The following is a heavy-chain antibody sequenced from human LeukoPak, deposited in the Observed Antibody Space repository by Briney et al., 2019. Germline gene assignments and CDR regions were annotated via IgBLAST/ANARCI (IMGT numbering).Heavy chain of an antibody. J-gene: IGHJ2*01. CDR1: GFTFSSLA. CDR3: AKDKISGDGKWCFDL. D-gene: IGHD7-27*01. Sequence: GSLRLPCAASGFTFSSLAMSLVRQAPGKGLEWVSRNIGSGSSTYYADSVRGRFSISRDNSKNTVPLQMNTLRTEDTAVYYCAKDKISGDGKWCFDLWGRGTLVTVSS. CDR2: NIGSGSST. V-gene: IGHV3-23*01.